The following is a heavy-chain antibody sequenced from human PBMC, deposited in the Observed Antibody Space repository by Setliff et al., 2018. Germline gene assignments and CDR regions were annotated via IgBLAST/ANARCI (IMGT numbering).Heavy chain of an antibody. D-gene: IGHD3-10*01. V-gene: IGHV3-23*01. CDR2: ISSTITST. Sequence: ETLSLSCAASGFTFSDYYMSWVRQAPGKGLEWVSAISSTITSTYYADSVEGRFTISRDNSMNTVFLHLNSLRAEDTALYYCARGGAEFGVHGPPHYYYGMAVWGQGTTVTVSS. CDR1: GFTFSDYY. J-gene: IGHJ6*02. CDR3: ARGGAEFGVHGPPHYYYGMAV.